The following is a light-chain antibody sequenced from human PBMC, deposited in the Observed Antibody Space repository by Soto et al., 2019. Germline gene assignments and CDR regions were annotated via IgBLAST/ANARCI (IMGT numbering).Light chain of an antibody. CDR1: QIVSSTF. CDR2: GAS. V-gene: IGKV3-20*01. CDR3: QQYGSLPWT. J-gene: IGKJ1*01. Sequence: EIVMTQSPATLSVSPGERATLSCRASQIVSSTFLAWYQQKPGQAPRLLIYGASSRATGIPDRFSGSGSGTDFTLTISRLEPEDFAVYYCQQYGSLPWTFGQGTKVDIK.